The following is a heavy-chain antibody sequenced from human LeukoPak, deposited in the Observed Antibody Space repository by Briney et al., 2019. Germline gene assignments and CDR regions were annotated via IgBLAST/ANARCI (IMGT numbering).Heavy chain of an antibody. CDR3: TRRTSVLPFDY. D-gene: IGHD2-8*01. CDR1: GFTFSSYW. CDR2: INTDGTST. J-gene: IGHJ4*02. Sequence: GGSLRLSCVASGFTFSSYWMHWVRQAPGKGLVWVSRINTDGTSTTYADSVKGRFTISRDNAKNTLYLQMNSLSAEDTAVYYCTRRTSVLPFDYWGQGTLVTVSS. V-gene: IGHV3-74*01.